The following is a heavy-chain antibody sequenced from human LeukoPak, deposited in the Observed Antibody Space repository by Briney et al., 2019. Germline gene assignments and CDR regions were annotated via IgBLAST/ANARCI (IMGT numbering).Heavy chain of an antibody. V-gene: IGHV1-18*01. CDR2: ISAYNGHT. J-gene: IGHJ4*02. CDR3: ARELTYYYDSSGYYVPREIDY. CDR1: GYTFTSYG. Sequence: ASVKVSCKASGYTFTSYGISWVRQAPGQGLEWMGWISAYNGHTNYAQKLQGRVTMTTDTSTSTAYMELRSLRSDDTAVYYCARELTYYYDSSGYYVPREIDYWGQGTLVTVSS. D-gene: IGHD3-22*01.